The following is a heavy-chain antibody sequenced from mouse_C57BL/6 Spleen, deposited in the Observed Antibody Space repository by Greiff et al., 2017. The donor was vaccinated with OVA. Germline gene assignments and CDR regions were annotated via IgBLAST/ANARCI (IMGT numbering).Heavy chain of an antibody. D-gene: IGHD4-1*01. Sequence: EVKLMESGGGLVKPGGSLKLSCAASGFTFSSYAMSWVRQTPEKRLEWVATISDGGSYTYYPDNVKGRFTISRDNAKNNLYLQMSHLKSEDTAMYYCARALTGNDFDYWGQGTTLTVSS. CDR3: ARALTGNDFDY. CDR2: ISDGGSYT. CDR1: GFTFSSYA. V-gene: IGHV5-4*03. J-gene: IGHJ2*01.